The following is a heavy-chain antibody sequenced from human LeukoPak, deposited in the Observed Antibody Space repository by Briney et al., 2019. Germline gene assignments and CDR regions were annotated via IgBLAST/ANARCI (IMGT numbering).Heavy chain of an antibody. Sequence: SVKVSCEASGGTFSSYAISWVRQAPGQGLEWMGGIIPIFGTTNYAQKFQGRVTITTDESTSTAYMELSSLRSEDTAVYYCASPGSYGSGSPFDYWGQGTLVTASS. CDR3: ASPGSYGSGSPFDY. J-gene: IGHJ4*02. V-gene: IGHV1-69*05. CDR2: IIPIFGTT. CDR1: GGTFSSYA. D-gene: IGHD3-10*01.